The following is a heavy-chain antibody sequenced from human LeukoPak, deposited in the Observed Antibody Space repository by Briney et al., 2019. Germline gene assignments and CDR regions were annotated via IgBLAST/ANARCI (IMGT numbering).Heavy chain of an antibody. J-gene: IGHJ5*02. CDR2: INHSGST. Sequence: SETLSLTCAVYGGSFSGYYWSWIRQPPGKGLGWNGEINHSGSTNYNPSLKSRVTISADTSKNQFSLKLSSVTAADTAVYYCARGAMSGYCSGGSCYSDSWYFRGWFDRWGQGTLVTVSS. CDR1: GGSFSGYY. D-gene: IGHD2-15*01. V-gene: IGHV4-34*01. CDR3: ARGAMSGYCSGGSCYSDSWYFRGWFDR.